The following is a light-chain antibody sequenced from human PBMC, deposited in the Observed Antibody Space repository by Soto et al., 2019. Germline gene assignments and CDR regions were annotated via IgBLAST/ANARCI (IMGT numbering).Light chain of an antibody. CDR1: QSVLYSSNNKNY. CDR2: WAS. Sequence: DIVMTQSPDSLAVSLGERATINCKYSQSVLYSSNNKNYLAWYQQKPGQPPKLLIYWASTRESGVTDRFSGSGSGIDFTLTISSLQAEDVAVYYCQQYYSTPTFGGGTKVEIK. J-gene: IGKJ4*01. CDR3: QQYYSTPT. V-gene: IGKV4-1*01.